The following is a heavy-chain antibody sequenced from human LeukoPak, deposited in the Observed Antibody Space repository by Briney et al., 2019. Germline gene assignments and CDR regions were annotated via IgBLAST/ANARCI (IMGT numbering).Heavy chain of an antibody. CDR3: ARRGCSSTGCYAGFYWFDP. CDR1: GGSISSSSYY. D-gene: IGHD2-2*01. CDR2: IYYSGST. J-gene: IGHJ5*02. Sequence: SETLSLTCTVSGGSISSSSYYWGWIRQPPGKGLEWIGSIYYSGSTYYNPSLKSRVTISVDTSKNQFSLKLSSVTAADTAVYYCARRGCSSTGCYAGFYWFDPWGQGTLVTVSS. V-gene: IGHV4-39*01.